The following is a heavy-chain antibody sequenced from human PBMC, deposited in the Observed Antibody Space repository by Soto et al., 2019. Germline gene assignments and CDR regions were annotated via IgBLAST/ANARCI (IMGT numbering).Heavy chain of an antibody. J-gene: IGHJ4*02. V-gene: IGHV3-23*01. CDR1: GFTFSSYA. CDR2: ISGSGGST. CDR3: ARGSTDSYPGSRIFDF. D-gene: IGHD3-10*01. Sequence: PGGSLRLSCAASGFTFSSYAMSWVRQAPGKGLEWVSAISGSGGSTYYADSVKGRFTMSRDNSNKTLYLQMNSLRVEDSALYYCARGSTDSYPGSRIFDFWGRGTLVTVSS.